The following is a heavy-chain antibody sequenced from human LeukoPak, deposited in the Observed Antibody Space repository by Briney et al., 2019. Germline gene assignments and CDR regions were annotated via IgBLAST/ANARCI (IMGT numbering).Heavy chain of an antibody. D-gene: IGHD3-10*01. CDR3: ALLWFGELPIFDY. V-gene: IGHV4-34*01. J-gene: IGHJ4*02. Sequence: SETLSLTCAVYGGSFSGYYWSWIRQPPGKGLEWIGEINHSGSTNYNPSLKSRVTISVDTSKNQFSLKLSSVTAADTAVYYCALLWFGELPIFDYWGQGTLVTVSS. CDR1: GGSFSGYY. CDR2: INHSGST.